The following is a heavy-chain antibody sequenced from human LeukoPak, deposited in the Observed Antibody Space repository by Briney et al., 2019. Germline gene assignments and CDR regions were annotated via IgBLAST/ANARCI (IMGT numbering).Heavy chain of an antibody. CDR1: GLTLSSHG. V-gene: IGHV3-48*04. D-gene: IGHD2-2*01. J-gene: IGHJ4*02. CDR3: ARDPLGPAAIFDY. Sequence: GGSLRLSCGVSGLTLSSHGMNWVRQAPGKGLEWVSYISSNSNIKYYTDSVKGRFTISRDNAKNSLYLQMNSLRAEDTAVYYCARDPLGPAAIFDYWGQGTLVTVSS. CDR2: ISSNSNIK.